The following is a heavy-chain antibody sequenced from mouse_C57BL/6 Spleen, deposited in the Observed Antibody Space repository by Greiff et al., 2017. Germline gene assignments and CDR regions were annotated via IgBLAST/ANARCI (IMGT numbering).Heavy chain of an antibody. CDR1: GFSLTSYA. D-gene: IGHD1-1*01. CDR3: ARNTPDYYGSSQGAMDY. J-gene: IGHJ4*01. CDR2: IWTGGGT. Sequence: VQLQESGPGLVAPSQSLSITCTVSGFSLTSYAISWVRQPPGKGLEWLGVIWTGGGTNYNSALKSRLSISKDDSKSQVFLKMNSLQTDDTARYYCARNTPDYYGSSQGAMDYWGQGTSVTVSS. V-gene: IGHV2-9-1*01.